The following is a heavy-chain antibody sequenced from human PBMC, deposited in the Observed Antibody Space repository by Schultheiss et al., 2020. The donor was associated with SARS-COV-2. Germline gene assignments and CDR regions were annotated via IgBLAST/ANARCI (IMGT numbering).Heavy chain of an antibody. V-gene: IGHV3-23*01. CDR2: ISGSGGST. J-gene: IGHJ6*02. D-gene: IGHD4-17*01. CDR3: AKWGGDYYYYYYGMDV. CDR1: GFTFSDYY. Sequence: GGSLRLSCAAAGFTFSDYYMSWFRQAPGKGLEWVSAISGSGGSTYYADSVKGRFTISRDNSKNTLYLQMNSLRAEDTAVYYCAKWGGDYYYYYYGMDVWGQGTTVTVSS.